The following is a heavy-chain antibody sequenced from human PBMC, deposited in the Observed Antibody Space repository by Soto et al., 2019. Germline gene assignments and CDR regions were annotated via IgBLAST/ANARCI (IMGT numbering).Heavy chain of an antibody. J-gene: IGHJ3*02. CDR1: GFTFTTYA. CDR3: AKDYSSGYYAFDI. D-gene: IGHD3-22*01. Sequence: PGGSVRLSCAPSGFTFTTYAMSWVRQAPGKGLEWVSSSSSGGDTYYADSVKGRFTISRDSSKNTLYLQMKNLRVEDTATYYCAKDYSSGYYAFDIWGRGTMVTVSS. CDR2: SSSGGDT. V-gene: IGHV3-23*01.